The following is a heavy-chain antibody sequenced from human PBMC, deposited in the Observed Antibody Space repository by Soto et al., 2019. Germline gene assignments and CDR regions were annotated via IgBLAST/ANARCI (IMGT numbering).Heavy chain of an antibody. J-gene: IGHJ5*02. D-gene: IGHD6-6*01. CDR1: GFTFSSYA. Sequence: PGGSLRLSCAASGFTFSSYAMSWVRQAPGKGLEWVSAIGGSGGSTYYADSVKGRFTISRDNSKNTLYLQMNSLRAEDTAVYYCAIFLYSSSSSWFDPWGQGTLVTVSS. CDR3: AIFLYSSSSSWFDP. V-gene: IGHV3-23*01. CDR2: IGGSGGST.